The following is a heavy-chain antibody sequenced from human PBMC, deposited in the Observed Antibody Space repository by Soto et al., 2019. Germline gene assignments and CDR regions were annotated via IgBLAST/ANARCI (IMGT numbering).Heavy chain of an antibody. D-gene: IGHD2-2*01. CDR2: ISHSGST. J-gene: IGHJ4*02. CDR3: ASKTVVVSGQF. CDR1: GVSVSSTMW. Sequence: SDTLSLTCAVSGVSVSSTMWWSLVRQPPGKGLEWIGEISHSGSTDYNPTLRTRITISLDKSRNQISLELNSVTVADTAVYYCASKTVVVSGQFWGQGTLVTVSS. V-gene: IGHV4-4*02.